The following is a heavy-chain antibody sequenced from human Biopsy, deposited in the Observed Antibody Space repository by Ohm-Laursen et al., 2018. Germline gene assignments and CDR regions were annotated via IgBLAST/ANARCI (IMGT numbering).Heavy chain of an antibody. CDR1: GGSISIGGSY. CDR3: ARDRGQNYFDY. J-gene: IGHJ4*02. CDR2: IYYNGNT. V-gene: IGHV4-31*03. Sequence: TLSLTSTVSGGSISIGGSYWSWIRQHPGKGLEWIGYIYYNGNTNYNPSLKSRVSMSVDTSKNQFSLKLSSVTAADTAVYFCARDRGQNYFDYWGQGIPVTVSS.